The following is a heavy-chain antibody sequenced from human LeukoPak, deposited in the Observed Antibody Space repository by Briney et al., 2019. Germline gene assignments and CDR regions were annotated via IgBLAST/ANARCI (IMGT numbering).Heavy chain of an antibody. D-gene: IGHD3-22*01. CDR3: ARDRMIVVVIPFGAFDI. Sequence: PGGSLRLSCAASGFTFSNYELNWVRQAPGKGLEWVAVISYDGSNKRYADSVKGRFTISRGNSKNTLYLQMNSLRAEDTAVYYCARDRMIVVVIPFGAFDIWGQGTMVTVSS. J-gene: IGHJ3*02. CDR1: GFTFSNYE. V-gene: IGHV3-30-3*01. CDR2: ISYDGSNK.